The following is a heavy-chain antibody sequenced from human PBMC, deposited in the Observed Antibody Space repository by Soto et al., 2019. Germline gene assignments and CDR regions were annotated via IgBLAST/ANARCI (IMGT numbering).Heavy chain of an antibody. Sequence: EVQLLESGGGLVQPGGSLRLSCAASGFTFSSYAMSWVRQAPGKGLEWVSAISGSGGSTYYADSVKGRFTISRDNSKNTLYLQTNSLRAEDTAVYYCVKTRSWVAGTGKYCYGMDVWGQGTTVTVSS. V-gene: IGHV3-23*01. CDR2: ISGSGGST. CDR3: VKTRSWVAGTGKYCYGMDV. CDR1: GFTFSSYA. J-gene: IGHJ6*02. D-gene: IGHD6-19*01.